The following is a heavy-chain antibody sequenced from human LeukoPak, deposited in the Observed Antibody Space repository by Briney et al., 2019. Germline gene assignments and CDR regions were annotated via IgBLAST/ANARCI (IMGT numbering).Heavy chain of an antibody. V-gene: IGHV4-59*01. D-gene: IGHD2-2*01. Sequence: PSETLSLTCSVSGGSISSYYWSWIRQPPGKGLEYIWYIYYSGSTNHNPSLKSRVTISVDTSKDQFSLNLTSVTAADTAVYYCARLKCISTTCPSRYVMDVWGKGTTVTVSS. CDR1: GGSISSYY. CDR2: IYYSGST. J-gene: IGHJ6*04. CDR3: ARLKCISTTCPSRYVMDV.